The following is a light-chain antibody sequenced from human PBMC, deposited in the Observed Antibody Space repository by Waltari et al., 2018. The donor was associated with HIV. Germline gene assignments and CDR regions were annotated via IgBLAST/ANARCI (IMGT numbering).Light chain of an antibody. CDR2: RNN. CDR3: AAWDDSLSGHVV. V-gene: IGLV1-47*01. J-gene: IGLJ2*01. Sequence: QSVLTQPHSASGTPGQRVTISCSGSSSNIGRNCVYWYQQLPGTAPKLLVYRNNQRPSGVPDRVSGSKSGTSASLAISGLRSEDEADYYCAAWDDSLSGHVVFGGGTKLTVL. CDR1: SSNIGRNC.